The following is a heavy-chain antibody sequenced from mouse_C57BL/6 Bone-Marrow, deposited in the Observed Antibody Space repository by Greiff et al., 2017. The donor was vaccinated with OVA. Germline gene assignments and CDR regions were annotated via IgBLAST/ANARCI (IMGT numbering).Heavy chain of an antibody. CDR1: GYTFTDYE. CDR2: IDPETGGT. CDR3: TYYYGSSYAWFAY. J-gene: IGHJ3*01. D-gene: IGHD1-1*01. V-gene: IGHV1-15*01. Sequence: QVQLKESGAELVRPGASVTLSCKASGYTFTDYEMHWVKQTPVHGLEWIGAIDPETGGTAYNQKFKGKAILTADKSSSTAYMELRSLTSEDSAVYYCTYYYGSSYAWFAYWGQGTLVTVSA.